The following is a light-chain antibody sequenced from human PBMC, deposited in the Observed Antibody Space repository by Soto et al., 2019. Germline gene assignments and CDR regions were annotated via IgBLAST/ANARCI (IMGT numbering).Light chain of an antibody. V-gene: IGKV3-20*01. CDR3: QQYGSSPLT. J-gene: IGKJ4*01. CDR1: QSVSFSY. Sequence: EIVLTQSPGTLSLSPGDRATXXCRASQSVSFSYLAWYQQKAGQAPRLLIYGATSRATGIPDRFSGSESGTDFTLTISRLEPEDFAVYYCQQYGSSPLTFGGGTKVEIK. CDR2: GAT.